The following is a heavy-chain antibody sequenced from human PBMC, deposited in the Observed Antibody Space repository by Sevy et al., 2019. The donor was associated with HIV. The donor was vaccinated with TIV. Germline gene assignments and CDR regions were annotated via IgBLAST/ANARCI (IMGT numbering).Heavy chain of an antibody. D-gene: IGHD6-19*01. J-gene: IGHJ5*02. CDR2: ISTYNTVR. Sequence: ASVKVSCKASGYTFTSYGISWVRQAPGQGLEWMGCISTYNTVRNSAQKFHDRVTTTIDTSTSTAYMELRSLRSDDTAVYYCARSTQVAGRINWFDPWGQGTLVTVSS. CDR1: GYTFTSYG. V-gene: IGHV1-18*01. CDR3: ARSTQVAGRINWFDP.